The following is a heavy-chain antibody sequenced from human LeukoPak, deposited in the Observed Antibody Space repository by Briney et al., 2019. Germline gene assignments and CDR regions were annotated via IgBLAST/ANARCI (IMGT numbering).Heavy chain of an antibody. CDR3: AKTFGDGGYGTDV. V-gene: IGHV3-30*18. D-gene: IGHD3-10*01. J-gene: IGHJ6*02. CDR2: ISYDGSNK. Sequence: GGSLRLSCAASGFTFSNYGMHWVRQAPGKGLEWVAVISYDGSNKYYADSVKGRFTISRDNSKNTLYLQMNSLRAEDTAVYYCAKTFGDGGYGTDVWGQGTTVTVSS. CDR1: GFTFSNYG.